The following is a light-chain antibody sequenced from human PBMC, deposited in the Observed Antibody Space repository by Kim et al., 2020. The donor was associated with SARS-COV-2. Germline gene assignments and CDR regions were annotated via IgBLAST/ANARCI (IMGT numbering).Light chain of an antibody. V-gene: IGKV3-20*01. CDR2: GAS. Sequence: IVLTQSPGTLSLSPAERATLSCRASQSVSSSYLAWYQQKPGQAPRLLIYGASSRATGIPDRFSGSGSGTDFTLTISRLEPEDFAVYYCQQYGSSPTWTFGQGTKVDIK. CDR3: QQYGSSPTWT. J-gene: IGKJ1*01. CDR1: QSVSSSY.